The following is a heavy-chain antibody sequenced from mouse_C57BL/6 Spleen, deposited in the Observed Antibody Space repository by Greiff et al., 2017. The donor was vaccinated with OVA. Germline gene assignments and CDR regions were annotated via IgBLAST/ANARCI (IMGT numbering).Heavy chain of an antibody. CDR2: FYPGSGSI. Sequence: VQLQQSGAELVKPGASVKLSCKASGYTFTEYTIHWVKQRSGQGLEWIGWFYPGSGSIKYNEKFKDKATLTADKSSSTVYMELSSLTSEESAVYFGARHDDPSPYDYDRGYYFDYWGQGTTLTVSS. CDR3: ARHDDPSPYDYDRGYYFDY. V-gene: IGHV1-62-2*01. D-gene: IGHD2-4*01. CDR1: GYTFTEYT. J-gene: IGHJ2*01.